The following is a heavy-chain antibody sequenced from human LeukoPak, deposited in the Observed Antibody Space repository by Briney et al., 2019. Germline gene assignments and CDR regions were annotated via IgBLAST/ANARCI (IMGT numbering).Heavy chain of an antibody. V-gene: IGHV3-21*01. CDR2: ISSTGTYI. CDR3: ARDVDSLLVTTDAFDI. CDR1: GFTFSSSTFGSYT. D-gene: IGHD5-18*01. Sequence: SGGSLRLSCATSGFTFSSSTFGSYTMNWVRQAPGKGLEWVSSISSTGTYIYYTDSVKGRFTISRDIANSLLYLQMNSLRADDTAVYYCARDVDSLLVTTDAFDIWGQGTMVTVSS. J-gene: IGHJ3*02.